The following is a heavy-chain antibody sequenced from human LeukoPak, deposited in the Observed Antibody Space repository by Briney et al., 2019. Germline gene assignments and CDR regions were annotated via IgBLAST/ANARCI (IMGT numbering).Heavy chain of an antibody. Sequence: ASVKVSCKASGYTFTGYYMHWVRQAPGQGLEWMGWINPNSGGTNYAQKFQGRVTMTRDTSISTAYMELSRLRSDDTAVYYCARAARSSGWYVGYFDYWGQGTLVTVSS. CDR1: GYTFTGYY. V-gene: IGHV1-2*02. CDR3: ARAARSSGWYVGYFDY. CDR2: INPNSGGT. J-gene: IGHJ4*02. D-gene: IGHD6-19*01.